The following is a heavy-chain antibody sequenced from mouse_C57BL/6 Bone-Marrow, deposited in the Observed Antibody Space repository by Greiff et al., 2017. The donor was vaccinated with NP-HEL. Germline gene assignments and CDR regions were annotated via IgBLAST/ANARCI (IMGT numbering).Heavy chain of an antibody. J-gene: IGHJ4*01. CDR2: IHPNSGST. CDR3: ARDGSTAMDY. CDR1: GYTFTSYW. V-gene: IGHV1-64*01. D-gene: IGHD1-1*01. Sequence: QVQLQQPGAELVKPGASVKSSCKASGYTFTSYWMHWVKQRPGQGLEWIGMIHPNSGSTNYNEKFKSKATLTVDKSSSTAYMQLSSLTSEDSAVYYCARDGSTAMDYWGQGTSVTVSS.